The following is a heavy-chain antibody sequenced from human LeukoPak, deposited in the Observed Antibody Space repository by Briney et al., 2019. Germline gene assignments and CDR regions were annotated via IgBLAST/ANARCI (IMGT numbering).Heavy chain of an antibody. V-gene: IGHV1-18*01. CDR1: GYIFTNYG. CDR3: ARDAEYRSGWFDY. D-gene: IGHD6-19*01. CDR2: ISGYSGNT. J-gene: IGHJ4*02. Sequence: ASVKVSCKASGYIFTNYGISWVRQAPGQGLEWMGCISGYSGNTNYAQSLQGRVTMTTDTSSSTAYMELRSLRSDDTAVYYCARDAEYRSGWFDYWGQGTLVTVSS.